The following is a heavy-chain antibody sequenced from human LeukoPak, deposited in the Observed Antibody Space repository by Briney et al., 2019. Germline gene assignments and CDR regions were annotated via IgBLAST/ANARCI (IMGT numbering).Heavy chain of an antibody. CDR2: INSDGSST. D-gene: IGHD5-18*01. J-gene: IGHJ4*02. V-gene: IGHV3-74*01. CDR3: ARMEYSFGSDIEY. CDR1: GFTFSSYW. Sequence: GGSLRLSCVAAGFTFSSYWMHWVRQAPGKGLVWVSRINSDGSSTSYADSVKGRFTISRDNAKNTLYLQMNSLRAEDTAVYYCARMEYSFGSDIEYWGQGTLVTVSS.